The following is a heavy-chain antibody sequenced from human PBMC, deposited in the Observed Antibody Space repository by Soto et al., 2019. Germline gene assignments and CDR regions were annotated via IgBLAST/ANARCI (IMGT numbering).Heavy chain of an antibody. J-gene: IGHJ4*02. CDR3: ARPKQLTLIVY. Sequence: ASVKVSCKASGFTFTSSAVQWVRQARGQRLEWIGWIVVGSGNTNYSPSFQGQVTISADKSISTAYLQWSSLKASDTAMYYCARPKQLTLIVYWGQGTLVTVSS. D-gene: IGHD2-2*01. V-gene: IGHV1-58*01. CDR2: IVVGSGNT. CDR1: GFTFTSSA.